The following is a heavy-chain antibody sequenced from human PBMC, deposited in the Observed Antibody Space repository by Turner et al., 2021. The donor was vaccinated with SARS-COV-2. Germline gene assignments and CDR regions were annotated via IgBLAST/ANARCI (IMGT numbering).Heavy chain of an antibody. J-gene: IGHJ5*02. V-gene: IGHV1-2*02. CDR3: TRSRSFYFHL. D-gene: IGHD2-2*01. CDR2: IIPDSGAT. Sequence: QLVQSGAEVKKPGASVKVSGQPSGYAFTSFFLAWVRLVPGQGLEWMGWIIPDSGATKYGDNFQGRVSFTRDESISTVFLELTNLRSDDTAVYYCTRSRSFYFHLWVPGTLVRVSS. CDR1: GYAFTSFF.